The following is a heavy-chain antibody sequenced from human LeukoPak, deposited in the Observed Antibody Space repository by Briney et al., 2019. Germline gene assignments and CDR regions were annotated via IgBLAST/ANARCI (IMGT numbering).Heavy chain of an antibody. D-gene: IGHD1-26*01. CDR2: IYTSGST. CDR3: ASLGGVGATRGVGY. J-gene: IGHJ4*02. CDR1: GGSISSGSYY. V-gene: IGHV4-61*02. Sequence: SQTLSLTCTVSGGSISSGSYYWSWIRQPAGKGLEWIGRIYTSGSTNYNPSLKSRVTISVDTSKNQFSLKLSSVTAADTAVYYCASLGGVGATRGVGYWGQGTLVTVSS.